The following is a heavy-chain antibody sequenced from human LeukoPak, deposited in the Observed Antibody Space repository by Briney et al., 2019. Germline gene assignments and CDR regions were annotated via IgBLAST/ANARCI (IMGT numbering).Heavy chain of an antibody. CDR2: FDPEDGET. V-gene: IGHV1-24*01. CDR3: ATAFLYSSSRVGMGY. D-gene: IGHD6-13*01. J-gene: IGHJ4*02. Sequence: ASVKVSCKVSGYTLTELSMHWVRQAPGKGLEWMGGFDPEDGETIYAQKFQGRVTMTEDTSTDTAYMELSSLRSEDTAVYYCATAFLYSSSRVGMGYWGQGTLVTVSS. CDR1: GYTLTELS.